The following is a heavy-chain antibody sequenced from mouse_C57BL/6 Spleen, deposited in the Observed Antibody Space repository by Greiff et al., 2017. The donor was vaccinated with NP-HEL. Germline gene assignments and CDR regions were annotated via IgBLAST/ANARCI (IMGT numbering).Heavy chain of an antibody. CDR2: IYPGGGYT. V-gene: IGHV1-63*01. D-gene: IGHD2-4*01. CDR3: ARREDYDGMGGAMDY. CDR1: GYTFTNYW. J-gene: IGHJ4*01. Sequence: VQLQQSGAELVRPGTSVKMSCKASGYTFTNYWIGWAKQRPGHGLEWIGDIYPGGGYTNYNEKFKGKATLTADKSSSTAYMQFSSLTSEDSAIYYCARREDYDGMGGAMDYWGQGTSVTVSS.